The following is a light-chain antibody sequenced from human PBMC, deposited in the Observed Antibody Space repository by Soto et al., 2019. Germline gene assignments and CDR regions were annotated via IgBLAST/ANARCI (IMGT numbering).Light chain of an antibody. CDR3: CSYAGSSTYV. V-gene: IGLV2-23*01. J-gene: IGLJ1*01. CDR1: SSDVGSYNL. CDR2: EGS. Sequence: QSALTQPASVSGSPGQSITIYCTGTSSDVGSYNLVSWYQQHPGKAPKLMIYEGSKRPSGVSNRFSGSKSGNTASLTISGLQAEDEADSYCCSYAGSSTYVFGTGTKLTVL.